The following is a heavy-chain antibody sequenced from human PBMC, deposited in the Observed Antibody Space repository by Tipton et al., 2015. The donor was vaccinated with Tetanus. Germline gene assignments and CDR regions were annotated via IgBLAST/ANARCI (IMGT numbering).Heavy chain of an antibody. J-gene: IGHJ4*02. CDR1: GFTFSSYA. CDR3: AKDERGYSYGYSDY. CDR2: ISGSGGST. Sequence: AASGFTFSSYAMSWVRQAPGKGLEWVSAISGSGGSTYYADSVKGRFTISRDNSKNTLYLQMNSLRAEDTAVYYCAKDERGYSYGYSDYWGQGTLVTVSS. D-gene: IGHD5-18*01. V-gene: IGHV3-23*01.